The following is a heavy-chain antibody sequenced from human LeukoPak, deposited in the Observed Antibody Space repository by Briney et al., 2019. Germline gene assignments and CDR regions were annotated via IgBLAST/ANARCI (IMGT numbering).Heavy chain of an antibody. CDR1: GFIFSAYA. CDR3: ATILTGYYLDY. D-gene: IGHD3-9*01. V-gene: IGHV3-23*01. Sequence: RGSHRLSCAASGFIFSAYAMIWVCQAPGKGLEWVSAINGGGGNSGGNTYYADSVKGRFTISRDNSKNTLYLQMNSLRAEDTAVYYCATILTGYYLDYWGQGTLVTDPS. J-gene: IGHJ4*02. CDR2: INGGGGNSGGNT.